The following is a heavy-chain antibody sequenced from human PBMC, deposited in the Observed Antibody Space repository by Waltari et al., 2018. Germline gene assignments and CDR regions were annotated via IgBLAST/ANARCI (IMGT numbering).Heavy chain of an antibody. CDR3: ATVGAVAGPTHFDY. D-gene: IGHD6-19*01. CDR1: GGSISSHY. V-gene: IGHV4-59*11. CDR2: IYYSGST. Sequence: QVQLQESGPGLGKPSETLSLTCTVSGGSISSHYCSWIRQPPGKGLEWIGYIYYSGSTNYNPSLKSRVTISVDTSKNQFSLKLSSVTAADTAVYYCATVGAVAGPTHFDYWGQGTLVTVSS. J-gene: IGHJ4*02.